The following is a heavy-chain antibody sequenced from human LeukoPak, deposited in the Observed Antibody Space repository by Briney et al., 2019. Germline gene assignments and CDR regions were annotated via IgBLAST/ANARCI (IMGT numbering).Heavy chain of an antibody. J-gene: IGHJ3*02. CDR3: AKVLSSYYDFWSGQDAFDI. D-gene: IGHD3-3*01. Sequence: GGSLRLSCAASGFTFSSYAMSWVRQAPGKGLEWVSAISGSGGSTYYADSVKGRFTISRDNSKNTLYLQMNSLRAEDTAVYYCAKVLSSYYDFWSGQDAFDIWGQGTMVTVSS. CDR2: ISGSGGST. V-gene: IGHV3-23*01. CDR1: GFTFSSYA.